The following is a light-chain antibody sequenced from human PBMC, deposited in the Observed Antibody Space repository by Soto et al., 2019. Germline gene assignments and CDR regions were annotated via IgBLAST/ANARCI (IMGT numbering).Light chain of an antibody. V-gene: IGKV3D-20*02. J-gene: IGKJ4*01. CDR3: QQRSYWPPLT. CDR2: GTS. CDR1: QSVSSSY. Sequence: EIVLTQSPGTLSLSPGERATLSCRASQSVSSSYLAWYQQKPGQAPRLLIYGTSTRATGIPDRFSGSGSGTGFTLTISRLEPEDFAVYYCQQRSYWPPLTFGGGTKVEIK.